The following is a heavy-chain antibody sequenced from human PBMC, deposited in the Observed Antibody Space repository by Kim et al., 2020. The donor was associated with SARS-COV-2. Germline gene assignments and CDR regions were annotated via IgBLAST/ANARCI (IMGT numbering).Heavy chain of an antibody. D-gene: IGHD5-12*01. J-gene: IGHJ5*02. CDR1: GYTFTGYY. CDR3: ARGDIVATFGWFDP. CDR2: INPNSGGT. V-gene: IGHV1-2*04. Sequence: ASVKVSCKASGYTFTGYYMHWVRQAPGQGLEWMGWINPNSGGTNYAQKFQGWVTMTRDTSISTAYMELSRLRSDDTAVYYCARGDIVATFGWFDPWGQGTLVTVSS.